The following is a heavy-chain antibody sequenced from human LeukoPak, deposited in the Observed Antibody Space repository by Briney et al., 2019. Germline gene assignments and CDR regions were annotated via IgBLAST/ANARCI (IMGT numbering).Heavy chain of an antibody. CDR1: GGSISSASYY. J-gene: IGHJ6*03. V-gene: IGHV4-39*07. CDR3: ARDWSSSSYTYYYYYMDV. CDR2: IYYSGST. Sequence: PSETLSLTCTVSGGSISSASYYWGWIRQPPGKGLEWIVTIYYSGSTYYNPSLKSRVTISVDTSKNQVSLKLRSVTAADTAVYHCARDWSSSSYTYYYYYMDVWGKGTTVTVSS. D-gene: IGHD6-6*01.